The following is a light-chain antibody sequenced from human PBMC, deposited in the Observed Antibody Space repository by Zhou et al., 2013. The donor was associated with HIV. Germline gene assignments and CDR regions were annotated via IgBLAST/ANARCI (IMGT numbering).Light chain of an antibody. V-gene: IGKV1-39*01. CDR2: AAS. J-gene: IGKJ1*01. CDR3: QQSYSTLWT. CDR1: QSVVTY. Sequence: DIQMTQSPSSLSASVGDRVTISCRASQSVVTYLNWYQQVPGKAPKLLIFAASTLQSGVPSRFSGSGSGTDFTLTISNLQPEDFATYYCQQSYSTLWTFGQGTKVSIK.